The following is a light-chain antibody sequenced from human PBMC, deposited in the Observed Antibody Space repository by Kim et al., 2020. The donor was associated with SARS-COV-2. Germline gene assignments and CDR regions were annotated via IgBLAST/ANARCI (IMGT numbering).Light chain of an antibody. Sequence: SVSPGERATLSCRASHSVSGNLVWYQQRPGQAPRLLIYVASTRATDVSDRFSGSGSGTDFTLTISNLQSEDSAVYYCQQFNNWPYTFGQGTKLEI. J-gene: IGKJ2*01. V-gene: IGKV3-15*01. CDR2: VAS. CDR1: HSVSGN. CDR3: QQFNNWPYT.